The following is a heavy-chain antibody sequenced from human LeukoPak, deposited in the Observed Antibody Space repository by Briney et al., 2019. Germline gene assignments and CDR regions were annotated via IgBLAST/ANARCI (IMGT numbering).Heavy chain of an antibody. CDR3: ARASGPAGPYYFDY. V-gene: IGHV3-20*04. CDR1: GFTFDDYG. D-gene: IGHD6-25*01. Sequence: GGSLRLSCAASGFTFDDYGMSWVRQAPGKGLEWVSGINWNGGSTGYADSVKGRFTISRDNAKNSLYLQMTSLRAEDTALYYCARASGPAGPYYFDYWGQGTLVTVSS. CDR2: INWNGGST. J-gene: IGHJ4*02.